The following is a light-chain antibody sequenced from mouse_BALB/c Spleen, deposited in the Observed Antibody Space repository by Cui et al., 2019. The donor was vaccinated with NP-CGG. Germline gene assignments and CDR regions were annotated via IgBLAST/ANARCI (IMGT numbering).Light chain of an antibody. Sequence: QALVTHQSAPTTSPGETVTLTCRSSTGAVITSNYANWVQEKPDHLFTGLIGGTNNRAPGVPARFSGSLIGDKAALTITETQTEDEAIYFCALWYSNHWVFGGGTKLTVL. CDR2: GTN. J-gene: IGLJ1*01. V-gene: IGLV1*01. CDR3: ALWYSNHWV. CDR1: TGAVITSNY.